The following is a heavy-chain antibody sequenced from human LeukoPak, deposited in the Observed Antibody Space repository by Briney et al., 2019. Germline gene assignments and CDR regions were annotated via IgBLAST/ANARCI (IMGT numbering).Heavy chain of an antibody. CDR2: ISAYNGNT. D-gene: IGHD6-13*01. CDR3: ARGRRRYSSSWYYPSYYYYMDV. V-gene: IGHV1-18*01. CDR1: GYTFTSYG. J-gene: IGHJ6*03. Sequence: ASVKVSCKASGYTFTSYGISWVRQAPGQGLEWMGWISAYNGNTNYAQKLQGRVTMTTDTSTSTAYMELRSLRSEDTAVYYCARGRRRYSSSWYYPSYYYYMDVWGKGTTVTISS.